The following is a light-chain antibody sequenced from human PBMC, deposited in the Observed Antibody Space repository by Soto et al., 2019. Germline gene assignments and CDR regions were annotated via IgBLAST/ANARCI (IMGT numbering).Light chain of an antibody. V-gene: IGKV3-20*01. Sequence: EIVLTQSPGTLSLSPGERATLSCRSSQSVTSSYLAWYQQKPGQAPRLLIYDASNRATGIPDRFSGSGSGTDFNLTISRLEPEDFAVYYCQQYGNSPTFGQGTKVEIK. J-gene: IGKJ1*01. CDR1: QSVTSSY. CDR3: QQYGNSPT. CDR2: DAS.